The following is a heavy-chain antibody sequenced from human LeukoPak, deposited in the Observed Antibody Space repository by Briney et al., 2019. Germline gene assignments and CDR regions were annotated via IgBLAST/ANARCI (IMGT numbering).Heavy chain of an antibody. CDR1: GWSFNDYY. D-gene: IGHD2-2*01. CDR3: ARGQVPAARGYNWFDP. Sequence: PSETLSLTCPVYGWSFNDYYWNELRQPPAKGVEWMGEINARGDTNYNPSLKSRVTISVDTSKKQYSLRLTSMIAADTALYYCARGQVPAARGYNWFDPWGQGTLVTVSS. CDR2: INARGDT. J-gene: IGHJ5*02. V-gene: IGHV4-34*01.